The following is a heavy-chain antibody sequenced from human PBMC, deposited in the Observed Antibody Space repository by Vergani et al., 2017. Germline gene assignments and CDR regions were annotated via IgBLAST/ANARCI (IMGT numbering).Heavy chain of an antibody. CDR1: GFTFSSYS. D-gene: IGHD6-19*01. Sequence: DVQLVESGGGLVQPGGSLRLSCAASGFTFSSYSMNWVRQAPGKGLEWISYISTTSDTIYYADSVRGRFTISRDNAKNSLYLEMNSLRVEDTAVYFCARSLVAGKGGYWGQGTRVAVSS. CDR2: ISTTSDTI. CDR3: ARSLVAGKGGY. V-gene: IGHV3-48*01. J-gene: IGHJ4*02.